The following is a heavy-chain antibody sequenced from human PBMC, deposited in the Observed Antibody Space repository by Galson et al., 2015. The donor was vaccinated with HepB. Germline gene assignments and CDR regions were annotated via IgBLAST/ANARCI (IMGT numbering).Heavy chain of an antibody. D-gene: IGHD3-3*01. CDR3: ARVDYDFWSGYYSNYYYMAV. J-gene: IGHJ6*03. CDR2: IRADNGNT. V-gene: IGHV1-18*01. CDR1: GYTFTNYG. Sequence: SVTVSCKASGYTFTNYGIGWVRQAPGQGLEWMGWIRADNGNTKYAQKLQGRVTMTTDTSTSTAYMELRSLRSDDTAVYYCARVDYDFWSGYYSNYYYMAVWGKGTTVTVSS.